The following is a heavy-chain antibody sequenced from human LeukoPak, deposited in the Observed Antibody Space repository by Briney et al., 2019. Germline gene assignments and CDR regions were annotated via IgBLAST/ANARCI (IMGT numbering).Heavy chain of an antibody. CDR1: GYSFTSYW. D-gene: IGHD1-26*01. CDR3: ARQEGATYYFDY. Sequence: KNGESLKISCKCSGYSFTSYWISWVRQMPGKGLEWMGRIDPSDSYTNYSPSFQGHGTIPADKSISTAYLQWSSLKASDTAMYYCARQEGATYYFDYWGQGTLVTVSS. V-gene: IGHV5-10-1*01. CDR2: IDPSDSYT. J-gene: IGHJ4*02.